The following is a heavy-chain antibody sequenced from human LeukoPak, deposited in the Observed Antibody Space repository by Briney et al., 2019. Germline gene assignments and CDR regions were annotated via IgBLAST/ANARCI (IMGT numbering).Heavy chain of an antibody. V-gene: IGHV3-23*01. D-gene: IGHD5-12*01. CDR3: AKDKTGYSGYGVTFDY. Sequence: GGSLRLSCAASGFTFSRYAMSWVRQAPGKGLQWVSGIIDTGRSKFYIDSVKGRFTISRDNSKNTLYLEMNSLRAEDTAVYYCAKDKTGYSGYGVTFDYWGQGTLVTVSS. CDR2: IIDTGRSK. J-gene: IGHJ4*02. CDR1: GFTFSRYA.